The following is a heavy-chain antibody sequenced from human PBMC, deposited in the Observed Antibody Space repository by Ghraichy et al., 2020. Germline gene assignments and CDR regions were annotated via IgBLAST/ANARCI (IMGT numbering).Heavy chain of an antibody. CDR1: GGSISSYY. D-gene: IGHD3-3*01. J-gene: IGHJ6*03. CDR3: ARESLRFYYMDV. CDR2: IYYSGST. V-gene: IGHV4-59*01. Sequence: SETLSLTCTVSGGSISSYYWSWIRQPPGKGLEWIGYIYYSGSTNYNPSLKGRVTISVDTSKNQFSLKLSSVTAADTAVYYCARESLRFYYMDVWGKGTTVTVSS.